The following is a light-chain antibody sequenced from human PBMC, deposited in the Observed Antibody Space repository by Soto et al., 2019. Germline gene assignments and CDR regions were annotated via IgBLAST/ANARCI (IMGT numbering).Light chain of an antibody. CDR3: QHYNNYSWT. CDR2: GAS. V-gene: IGKV1-5*01. Sequence: DIQMTQSPSTLSASVGDRVTVTCRASQSINNRLAWYQQKPGKPPKLLIYGASTLDSGVPSRFSGSGSLTEFTLTISTLQPDDFATYYCQHYNNYSWTFGQGTKVEIK. CDR1: QSINNR. J-gene: IGKJ1*01.